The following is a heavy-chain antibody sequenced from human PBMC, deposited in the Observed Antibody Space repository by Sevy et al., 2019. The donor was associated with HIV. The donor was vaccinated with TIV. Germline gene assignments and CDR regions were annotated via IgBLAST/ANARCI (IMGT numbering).Heavy chain of an antibody. CDR1: GGSISSYY. V-gene: IGHV4-4*07. D-gene: IGHD2-15*01. CDR2: IYTSGST. Sequence: SETLSLTCTVSGGSISSYYWSWIRQPAGKGLECIGRIYTSGSTNYNPSLKSRVTMSVDTSKNQFSLKLSSVTAADTAVYYCARDDACSGGSCYSHWGQGTLVTVSS. J-gene: IGHJ4*02. CDR3: ARDDACSGGSCYSH.